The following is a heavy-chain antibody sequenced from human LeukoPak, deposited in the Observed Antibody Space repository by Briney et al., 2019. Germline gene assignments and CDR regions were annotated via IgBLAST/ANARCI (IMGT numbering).Heavy chain of an antibody. CDR2: ISSDGRNK. V-gene: IGHV3-30*18. Sequence: PGRSLRLSCAASGFTFRSYGIHWVRQAPGKGLEWVAVISSDGRNKYYADSVKGRLTISRDNSKNTLYLQMNSLRAEDTAVYYCAKDRPEWGGEEAFDIWGRGTMVTVS. CDR3: AKDRPEWGGEEAFDI. D-gene: IGHD3-16*01. J-gene: IGHJ3*02. CDR1: GFTFRSYG.